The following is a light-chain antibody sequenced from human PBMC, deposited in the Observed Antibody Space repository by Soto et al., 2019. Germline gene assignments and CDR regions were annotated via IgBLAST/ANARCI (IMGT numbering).Light chain of an antibody. CDR2: GAS. V-gene: IGKV3-20*01. Sequence: EIVLTQSPGTLSLSPGEGATLSCRASQSVSSSYLAWYQQKPGQAPRLLIYGASSRATGIPGRFSGSGSGTDFTLTISRLEPEDFAVYYCQQYGSSPQTFGQGTKV. CDR3: QQYGSSPQT. J-gene: IGKJ1*01. CDR1: QSVSSSY.